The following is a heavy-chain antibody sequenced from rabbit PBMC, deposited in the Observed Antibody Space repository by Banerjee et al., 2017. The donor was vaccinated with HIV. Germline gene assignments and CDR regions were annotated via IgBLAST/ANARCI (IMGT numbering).Heavy chain of an antibody. D-gene: IGHD4-1*01. V-gene: IGHV1S43*01. CDR3: ARDLAGVIGWNFNL. CDR2: IYTNGGST. J-gene: IGHJ4*01. Sequence: CWVRQAPGKGLELIACIYTNGGSTWYASCVNGRFTISRSTSLNTVNLKMTSLTAADTATYFCARDLAGVIGWNFNLWGPGTLVTVS.